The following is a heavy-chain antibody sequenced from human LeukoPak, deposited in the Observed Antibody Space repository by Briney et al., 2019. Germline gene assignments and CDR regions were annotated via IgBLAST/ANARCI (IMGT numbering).Heavy chain of an antibody. CDR1: GFTFSSHG. D-gene: IGHD6-13*01. J-gene: IGHJ4*02. CDR3: ARDFRSSSWYY. CDR2: IWYDGSKK. Sequence: PGGSLRLSCAASGFTFSSHGMHWVRQAPGKGLEWVAVIWYDGSKKYYADSVTGRFTISRDNSKNALSLQMNSLRAEDTAVYYCARDFRSSSWYYWGQGTLVTVSS. V-gene: IGHV3-33*01.